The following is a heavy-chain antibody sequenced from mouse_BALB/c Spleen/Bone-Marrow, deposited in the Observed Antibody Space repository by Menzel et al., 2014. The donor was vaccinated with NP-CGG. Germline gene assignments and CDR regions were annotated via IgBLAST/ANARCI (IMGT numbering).Heavy chain of an antibody. D-gene: IGHD1-1*01. Sequence: VQLQQPGAELVKPGASVKLSCTASGFNIKDTYMHWVKQRPEQGLVWIGRIDPANGNTKYDPKFQGKATITADTSSNTAYLQLSSLTSEDTAVYYCARSYGSSPFDYWGQGTALTVSS. CDR1: GFNIKDTY. J-gene: IGHJ2*01. V-gene: IGHV14-3*02. CDR2: IDPANGNT. CDR3: ARSYGSSPFDY.